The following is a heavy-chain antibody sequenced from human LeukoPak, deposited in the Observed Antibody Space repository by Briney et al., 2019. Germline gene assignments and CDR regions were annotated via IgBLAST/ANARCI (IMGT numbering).Heavy chain of an antibody. J-gene: IGHJ4*02. CDR1: GFTFSSYG. V-gene: IGHV3-30*03. CDR2: ISYDGNNK. CDR3: ARVPASGNSFFDY. Sequence: PGRSLRLSCAASGFTFSSYGMHWVRQAPGKGLEWVAVISYDGNNKYYVDSVKGRFTISRDNAENSLYLQMNSLRAEDTALFYCARVPASGNSFFDYWGQGTLVTVSS. D-gene: IGHD2-15*01.